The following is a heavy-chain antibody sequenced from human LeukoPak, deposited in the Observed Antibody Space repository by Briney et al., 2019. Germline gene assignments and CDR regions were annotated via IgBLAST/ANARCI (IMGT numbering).Heavy chain of an antibody. Sequence: GGSLRLSCAASGFTFSSYAMSWVRQAPGKGLEWVSAISGSGGSTYYADSVKGRFTISRDNSKNTLYLQMNSLRAEDTAVYYCAKDRGITMMVVVRTYFDYWGQGTLVTVSS. J-gene: IGHJ4*02. D-gene: IGHD3-22*01. CDR3: AKDRGITMMVVVRTYFDY. V-gene: IGHV3-23*01. CDR2: ISGSGGST. CDR1: GFTFSSYA.